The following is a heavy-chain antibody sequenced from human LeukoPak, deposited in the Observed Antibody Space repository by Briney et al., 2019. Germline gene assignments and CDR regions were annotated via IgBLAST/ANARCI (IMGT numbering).Heavy chain of an antibody. V-gene: IGHV1-8*01. J-gene: IGHJ4*02. CDR2: MHPNSGDT. Sequence: ASVKVSCKTSGYTFTGYDINWVRQAAGQGFEWMGWMHPNSGDTGYAHNLQGRITITRDSSTATVFMELSSLRSEDTAMYYCARGRLNGNVDFWGQGTMVTVSS. CDR1: GYTFTGYD. CDR3: ARGRLNGNVDF. D-gene: IGHD1-20*01.